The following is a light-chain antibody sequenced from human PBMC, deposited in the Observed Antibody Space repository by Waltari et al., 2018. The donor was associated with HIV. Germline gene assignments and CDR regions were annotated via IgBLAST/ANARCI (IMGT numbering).Light chain of an antibody. CDR1: NIGSKS. CDR3: QVWDSSSDHPV. V-gene: IGLV3-21*02. CDR2: EDS. Sequence: SYVLTQPPSVSVATGQSARLTCRENNIGSKSVHWYQQKPGQAPVLVGYEDSDRPSGIPERFSGSNSGNTATLTISRVEAGDEADYYCQVWDSSSDHPVYGGGTKLTVL. J-gene: IGLJ3*02.